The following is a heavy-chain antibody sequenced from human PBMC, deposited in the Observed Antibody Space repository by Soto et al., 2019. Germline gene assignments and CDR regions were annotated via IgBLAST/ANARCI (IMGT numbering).Heavy chain of an antibody. CDR3: VRGVAGSWGFGELAYYYYYSMDV. J-gene: IGHJ6*02. Sequence: LRLSCAASAFTFSSYAMHWVRQAPGKGLEWVAVISYDGSNKYNSDSVKGRFTISRDNSKNTLYLQMNSLKSEDTAVYYCVRGVAGSWGFGELAYYYYYSMDVWGQGTTVTVSS. V-gene: IGHV3-30-3*01. CDR2: ISYDGSNK. D-gene: IGHD3-10*01. CDR1: AFTFSSYA.